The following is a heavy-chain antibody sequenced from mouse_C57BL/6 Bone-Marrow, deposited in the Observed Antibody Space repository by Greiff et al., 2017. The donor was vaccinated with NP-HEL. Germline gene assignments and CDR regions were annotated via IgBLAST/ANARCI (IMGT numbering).Heavy chain of an antibody. V-gene: IGHV5-9-1*02. CDR3: TRGIYYGKGGYFDV. CDR2: ISSGGDYI. CDR1: GFTFSSYA. D-gene: IGHD2-1*01. Sequence: EVKVEESGEGLVKPGGSLKLSCAASGFTFSSYAMSWVRQTPEKRLEWVAYISSGGDYIYYADTVKGRFTISRDNARNTLYLQMSSLKSEDTAMYYCTRGIYYGKGGYFDVWGTGTTVTVSS. J-gene: IGHJ1*03.